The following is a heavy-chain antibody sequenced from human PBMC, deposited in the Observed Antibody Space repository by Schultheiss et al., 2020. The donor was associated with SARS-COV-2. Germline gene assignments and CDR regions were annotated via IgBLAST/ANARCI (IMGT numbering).Heavy chain of an antibody. J-gene: IGHJ6*03. CDR2: IYHSGST. D-gene: IGHD2-2*02. CDR1: GYSISSGYY. Sequence: ESLKISCAVSGYSISSGYYWGWIRQPPGKGLEWIGSIYHSGSTNYNPSLKSRVTISVDKSKNQFSLKLSSVTAADTAVYYCARCIVVVPAAIQVYYMDVWGKGTTVTVSS. V-gene: IGHV4-38-2*01. CDR3: ARCIVVVPAAIQVYYMDV.